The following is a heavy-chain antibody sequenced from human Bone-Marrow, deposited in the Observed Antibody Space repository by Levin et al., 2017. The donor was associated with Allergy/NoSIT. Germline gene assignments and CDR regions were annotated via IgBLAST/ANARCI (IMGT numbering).Heavy chain of an antibody. CDR3: AHSLFGEFSH. Sequence: KSGPTLVKPTQTLTLTCAFSGFSLNTGAVSVGWIRQPPGKALEWLALVYGDDDKRYSPSLKSRLTLTKDTSNNQVVLTMTNMDPVDTATYYCAHSLFGEFSHWGQGTLVTVSS. J-gene: IGHJ4*02. CDR1: GFSLNTGAVS. D-gene: IGHD3-10*02. CDR2: VYGDDDK. V-gene: IGHV2-5*02.